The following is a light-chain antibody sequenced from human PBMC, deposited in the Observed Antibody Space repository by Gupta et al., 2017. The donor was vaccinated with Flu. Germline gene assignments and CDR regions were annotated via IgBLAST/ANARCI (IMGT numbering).Light chain of an antibody. Sequence: ITITCTGTSSDVGGYNYVSWYQQHPGKAPKLIIYKVTDRPSGVSNRFAGSKAGNTASLTISGLQAEDEADYYCRSYTTSNTWVFGGGTRLTVL. CDR3: RSYTTSNTWV. V-gene: IGLV2-14*01. CDR1: SSDVGGYNY. CDR2: KVT. J-gene: IGLJ3*02.